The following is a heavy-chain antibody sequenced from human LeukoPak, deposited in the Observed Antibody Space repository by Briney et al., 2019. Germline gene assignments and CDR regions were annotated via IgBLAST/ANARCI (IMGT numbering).Heavy chain of an antibody. V-gene: IGHV1-18*01. CDR3: ARDLGSSATSTNWFDP. Sequence: GASVEVSCKASGYTFTSYGISWVRQAPGQGLEWMGWISAYNGNTNYAQKLQGRVTMTTDTSTSTAYMELRSLRSDDTAVYYCARDLGSSATSTNWFDPWGQGTLVTVSS. CDR2: ISAYNGNT. D-gene: IGHD6-6*01. CDR1: GYTFTSYG. J-gene: IGHJ5*02.